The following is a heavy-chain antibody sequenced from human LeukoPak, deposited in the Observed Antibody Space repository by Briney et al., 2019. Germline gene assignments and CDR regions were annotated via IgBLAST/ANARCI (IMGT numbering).Heavy chain of an antibody. CDR3: ARSITIFGVVGSAGGY. D-gene: IGHD3-3*01. J-gene: IGHJ4*02. V-gene: IGHV1-18*01. CDR2: ISAYNGNT. CDR1: GYTFTSYG. Sequence: ASVKVSCKASGYTFTSYGISWVRQAPGQGLEWMGWISAYNGNTNYAQKLQGRVTMTTGTSTSTAYMELRSLRSDDTAVYYCARSITIFGVVGSAGGYWGQGTLVTVSS.